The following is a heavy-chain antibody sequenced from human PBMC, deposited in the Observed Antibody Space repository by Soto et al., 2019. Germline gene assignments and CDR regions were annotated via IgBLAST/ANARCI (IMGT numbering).Heavy chain of an antibody. V-gene: IGHV3-9*01. CDR3: AKDIGRLGYYDSSGYTFDY. CDR2: ISWNSGSI. CDR1: GFTFDDYA. D-gene: IGHD3-22*01. Sequence: RLSGAAPGFTFDDYAMHWVRRAPGKGLEWVSGISWNSGSIGYADSVKGRCTISRDNAENSLYRQMNSLRAEATALYYCAKDIGRLGYYDSSGYTFDYWGQGTLVTVSS. J-gene: IGHJ4*02.